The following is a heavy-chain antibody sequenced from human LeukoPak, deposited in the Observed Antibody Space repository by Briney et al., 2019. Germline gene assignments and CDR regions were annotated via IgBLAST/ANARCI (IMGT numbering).Heavy chain of an antibody. J-gene: IGHJ4*02. CDR3: ARRDGYNWNYFDY. CDR1: GYTFTSYD. V-gene: IGHV1-8*01. Sequence: ASVKVSCKASGYTFTSYDINWVRQATGQGLEWMGWMNPNSGNTGYAQKFQGRVTMTRNTSISTAYMELSSLRSEVTAVYYCARRDGYNWNYFDYWGQGTLVTVSS. CDR2: MNPNSGNT. D-gene: IGHD5-24*01.